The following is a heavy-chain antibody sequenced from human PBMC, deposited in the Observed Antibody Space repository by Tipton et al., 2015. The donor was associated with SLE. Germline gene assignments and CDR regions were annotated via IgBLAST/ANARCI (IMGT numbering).Heavy chain of an antibody. Sequence: SLRLSCAASGFTFDDYGMSWVRQAPGKGLEWVSGINWNGGSTGYADSVKGRFTTSRDNAKNSLYLQMNSLRAEDTALYYCANSIAAAGDSAFDIWGQGTMATVSS. CDR2: INWNGGST. J-gene: IGHJ3*02. D-gene: IGHD6-13*01. V-gene: IGHV3-20*04. CDR3: ANSIAAAGDSAFDI. CDR1: GFTFDDYG.